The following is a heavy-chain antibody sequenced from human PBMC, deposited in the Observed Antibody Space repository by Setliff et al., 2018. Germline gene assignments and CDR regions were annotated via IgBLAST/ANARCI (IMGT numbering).Heavy chain of an antibody. CDR1: GGSISTSSY. CDR2: IYYSGTT. Sequence: SETLSLTCTVSGGSISTSSYWGWIRQPPGKGLEWIGSIYYSGTTYYNPSLKSRVTISVDTSKNQFSLKLSSVTAADTAVYYCARRGYYYGWGDSNAFDIWGQGTRVTVSS. CDR3: ARRGYYYGWGDSNAFDI. V-gene: IGHV4-39*01. D-gene: IGHD3-10*01. J-gene: IGHJ3*02.